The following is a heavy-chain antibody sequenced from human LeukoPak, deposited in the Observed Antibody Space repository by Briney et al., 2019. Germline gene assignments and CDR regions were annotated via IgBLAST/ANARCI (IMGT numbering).Heavy chain of an antibody. CDR2: IIPIFGTA. V-gene: IGHV1-69*13. D-gene: IGHD3-3*01. CDR1: GGTFSSYA. J-gene: IGHJ3*01. CDR3: ARAPRLRFLEWSNHDAFDV. Sequence: EASVTVSCKASGGTFSSYAISWVRQAPGQGLEWMGGIIPIFGTANYAQKFQGRVTITADESTSTAYMELSSLRSEDTAVYYCARAPRLRFLEWSNHDAFDVWGQGTMVTVSS.